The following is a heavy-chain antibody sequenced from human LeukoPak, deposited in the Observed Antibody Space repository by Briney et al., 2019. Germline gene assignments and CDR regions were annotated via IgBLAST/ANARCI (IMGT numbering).Heavy chain of an antibody. V-gene: IGHV4-59*11. CDR1: GGSISSHY. CDR2: IYYSGSI. CDR3: ARRGSSGYYDYFDY. Sequence: SETLSLTCTVSGGSISSHYWTWIRQPPGKGLECIGYIYYSGSINYNPSLKSRVTISVDTSKNQFSLNLSSVTAADTAVYYCARRGSSGYYDYFDYWGQGSLVTVSS. J-gene: IGHJ4*02. D-gene: IGHD3-22*01.